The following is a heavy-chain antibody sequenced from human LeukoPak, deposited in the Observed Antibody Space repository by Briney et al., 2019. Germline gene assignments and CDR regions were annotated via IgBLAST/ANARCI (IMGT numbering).Heavy chain of an antibody. CDR2: IYTSGST. J-gene: IGHJ3*02. CDR1: GGSISSYY. D-gene: IGHD5-18*01. Sequence: SETLSLTCTVSGGSISSYYWSWIRQPAGKGLEWIGRIYTSGSTKYNPSLKSRVTMSVDTSKNQFSLKLSSVTAADTAVYYCARDQINWGTAMNAFDIWGQGTMVTVSS. V-gene: IGHV4-4*07. CDR3: ARDQINWGTAMNAFDI.